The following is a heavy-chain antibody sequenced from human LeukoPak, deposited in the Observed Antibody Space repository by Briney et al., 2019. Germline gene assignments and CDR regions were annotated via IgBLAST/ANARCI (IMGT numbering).Heavy chain of an antibody. CDR1: GGTFSSYA. J-gene: IGHJ4*02. CDR3: ASQEGITMPSRDY. D-gene: IGHD3-10*01. CDR2: IIPILGIA. V-gene: IGHV1-69*04. Sequence: ASVKVSCKASGGTFSSYAISWVRQAPGQGLEWMGRIIPILGIANYAQKFQGRVTITADKSTSTAYMELSSLRSEDTAVYDCASQEGITMPSRDYWGQGTLVTVSS.